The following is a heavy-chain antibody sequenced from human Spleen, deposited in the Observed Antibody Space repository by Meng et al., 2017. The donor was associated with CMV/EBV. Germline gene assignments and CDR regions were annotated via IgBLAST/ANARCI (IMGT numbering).Heavy chain of an antibody. J-gene: IGHJ6*02. Sequence: GESLKISCAASGFTVSSNYMSWVRRAPGKGLEWVSVIYSGDRTYYADSVKGRFTISRDNAKNTLYLQMNSLTAEDTAVYYCARDRVPQVYYYYYGMDVWGQGTTVTVSS. D-gene: IGHD4/OR15-4a*01. CDR3: ARDRVPQVYYYYYGMDV. V-gene: IGHV3-53*01. CDR1: GFTVSSNY. CDR2: IYSGDRT.